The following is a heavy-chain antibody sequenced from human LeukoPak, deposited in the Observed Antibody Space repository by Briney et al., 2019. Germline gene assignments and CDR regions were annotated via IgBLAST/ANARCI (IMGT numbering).Heavy chain of an antibody. CDR2: ISGSGGST. D-gene: IGHD5-18*01. CDR3: AQSPLGSSSYGLC. V-gene: IGHV3-23*01. J-gene: IGHJ4*02. Sequence: AGGSLRLSCAASGFTFSSYAMSWVRQAPGKGLEWVSAISGSGGSTYYADSVKGRFTISRDNSKNTLYLQMNSLRAEDTAVYYCAQSPLGSSSYGLCWGQGTLVTVSS. CDR1: GFTFSSYA.